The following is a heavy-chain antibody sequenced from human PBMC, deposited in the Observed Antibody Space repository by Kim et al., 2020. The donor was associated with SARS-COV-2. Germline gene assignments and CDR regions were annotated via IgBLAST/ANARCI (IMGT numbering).Heavy chain of an antibody. CDR2: IYYSGST. CDR1: GGSISSYY. J-gene: IGHJ5*02. V-gene: IGHV4-59*01. CDR3: ARGGLGRCSSTSCYAGNWFDP. Sequence: SETLSLTCTVSGGSISSYYWSWIRQPPGKGLEWIGYIYYSGSTNYNPSLKSRVTISVDTSKNQFSLKLSSVTAADTAVYYCARGGLGRCSSTSCYAGNWFDPWGQGTLVTVSS. D-gene: IGHD2-2*01.